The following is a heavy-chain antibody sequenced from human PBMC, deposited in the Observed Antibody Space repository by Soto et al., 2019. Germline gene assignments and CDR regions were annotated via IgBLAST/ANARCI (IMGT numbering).Heavy chain of an antibody. Sequence: XGSLRLSCAASGFTFSSHGMHWVRQAPGKGLVWVSRINTDGTTTDYADYVKGRFTVSRDNAKKTLYPQMSSLRAEDTAVYYSASSLLWPLHLNSWGQGTLVTVLL. CDR3: ASSLLWPLHLNS. V-gene: IGHV3-74*01. D-gene: IGHD2-21*02. CDR2: INTDGTTT. J-gene: IGHJ4*02. CDR1: GFTFSSHG.